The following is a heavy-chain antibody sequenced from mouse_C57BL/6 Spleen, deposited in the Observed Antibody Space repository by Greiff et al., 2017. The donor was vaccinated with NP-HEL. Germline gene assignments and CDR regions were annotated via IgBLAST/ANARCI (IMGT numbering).Heavy chain of an antibody. CDR2: ISSGSSTI. J-gene: IGHJ4*01. D-gene: IGHD1-1*01. Sequence: EVKLVESGGGLVKPGGSLKLSCAAPGFTFSDYGMHWVRQAPEKGLEWVAYISSGSSTIYYADTVKGRFTISRDNAKNTLFLQMTSLRSEDTAMYYCARCYGSSYGYYAMDYWGQGTSVTVSS. V-gene: IGHV5-17*01. CDR1: GFTFSDYG. CDR3: ARCYGSSYGYYAMDY.